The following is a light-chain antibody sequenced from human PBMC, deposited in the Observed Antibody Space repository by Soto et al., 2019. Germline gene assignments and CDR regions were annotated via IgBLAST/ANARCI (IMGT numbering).Light chain of an antibody. Sequence: QSVLNPPASVSGSPGQSITISCTGTSSDVGGYNYVSWYQQHPGKAPKLMIYDVSNRPSGVSNRFSGSKSGNTASLTISGLQAEDEADYYCSSYTSSSTLVFGTGTKVTVL. V-gene: IGLV2-14*01. CDR1: SSDVGGYNY. CDR3: SSYTSSSTLV. J-gene: IGLJ1*01. CDR2: DVS.